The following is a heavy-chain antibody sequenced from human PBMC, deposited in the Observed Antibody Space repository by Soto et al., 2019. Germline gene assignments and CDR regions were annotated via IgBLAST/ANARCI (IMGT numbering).Heavy chain of an antibody. D-gene: IGHD6-6*01. CDR2: IIPIFGTA. J-gene: IGHJ6*02. CDR1: GGTFSSYA. Sequence: QVQLVQSGAEVKKPGSSVKVSCKASGGTFSSYAISWVRQAPGQGLEWMGGIIPIFGTADYAQRFQGRVTITADESTSPAYMELTSLRSEDTAVYYCATPRSSSAYYGGMDVWGQGTTVTVSS. CDR3: ATPRSSSAYYGGMDV. V-gene: IGHV1-69*12.